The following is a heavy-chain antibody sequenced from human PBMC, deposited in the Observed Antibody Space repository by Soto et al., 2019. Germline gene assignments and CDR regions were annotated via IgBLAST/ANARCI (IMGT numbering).Heavy chain of an antibody. V-gene: IGHV4-31*03. Sequence: QVQLQESGPGLVKPSQTLSLTCTVSGGSISSGGYYWSWIRQHPGKGLEWIGYIYYSGSTYYNPSSKSRVTTSVDTSKIQFSLKLSSVTAADTAVYYCARGGGDYGSGGSCYWDFDYWGQGALVTVSS. CDR2: IYYSGST. D-gene: IGHD2-15*01. CDR1: GGSISSGGYY. J-gene: IGHJ4*02. CDR3: ARGGGDYGSGGSCYWDFDY.